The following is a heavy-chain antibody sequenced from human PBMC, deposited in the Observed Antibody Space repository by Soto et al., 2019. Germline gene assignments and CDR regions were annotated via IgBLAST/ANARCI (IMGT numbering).Heavy chain of an antibody. V-gene: IGHV4-39*01. Sequence: SETLSLTCSVSGDSITRGNAYWGWIRQPPGAGLEWIGTISFTGSTYYNRSLESRLIISLDTSKNQFSLNLGSVTASDTAVYYCARQRYCGAGSCYSRLSDFWGQGTLVTVSS. CDR3: ARQRYCGAGSCYSRLSDF. CDR1: GDSITRGNAY. J-gene: IGHJ4*02. D-gene: IGHD2-15*01. CDR2: ISFTGST.